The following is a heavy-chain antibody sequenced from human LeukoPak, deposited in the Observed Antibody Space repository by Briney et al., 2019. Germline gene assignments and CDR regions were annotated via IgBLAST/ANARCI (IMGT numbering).Heavy chain of an antibody. CDR3: ARTSYGDY. CDR1: GFTLSTYW. D-gene: IGHD4-17*01. J-gene: IGHJ4*02. CDR2: IKSDGSET. Sequence: GGSLRLSCAASGFTLSTYWMTWVRQAPRKGLEWAAAIKSDGSETYYLDSVKGRFTISRDNAKNSVYLQMSSLRAEDTAVYYCARTSYGDYWGQGTVDTVSS. V-gene: IGHV3-7*02.